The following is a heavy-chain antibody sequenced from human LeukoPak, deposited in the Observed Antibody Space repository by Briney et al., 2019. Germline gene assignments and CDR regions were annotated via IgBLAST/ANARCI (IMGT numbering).Heavy chain of an antibody. V-gene: IGHV3-30-3*01. CDR3: ARDRYYDSSGYYYYYYYGMDV. CDR1: GFTFSIYA. Sequence: GGSLRLSCAACGFTFSIYAMHWVRQARGKGLEWVAVISYDGSDKYYADSVKGRFTISRDNSKNTLYLQMNSLRAEDTAVYYCARDRYYDSSGYYYYYYYGMDVWGQGTTVTVSS. J-gene: IGHJ6*02. CDR2: ISYDGSDK. D-gene: IGHD3-22*01.